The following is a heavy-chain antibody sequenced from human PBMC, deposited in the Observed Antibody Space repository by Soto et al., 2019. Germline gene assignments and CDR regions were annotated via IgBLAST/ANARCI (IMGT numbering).Heavy chain of an antibody. D-gene: IGHD1-26*01. CDR2: IWYDGSNK. J-gene: IGHJ4*02. CDR3: ARAVGPFDY. CDR1: GFIFSTYG. V-gene: IGHV3-33*01. Sequence: QVQLVESGGGVVQPGRSLRLSCAASGFIFSTYGMHWVRQAPGKGLEWVAVIWYDGSNKYYADSVKGRFTISRDNSMNALYLQMNSLRAEDTAVYYCARAVGPFDYWGQGTLVTVSS.